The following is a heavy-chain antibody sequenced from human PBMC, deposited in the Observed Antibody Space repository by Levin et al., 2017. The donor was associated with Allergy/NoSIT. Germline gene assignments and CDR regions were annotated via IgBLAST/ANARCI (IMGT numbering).Heavy chain of an antibody. Sequence: ESGPTLVKPTQTLTLTCTFSGFSLSTSGVGVGWIRQPPGKALEWLALIYWDDDKRYSPSLKSRLTITKDTSKNQVVLTMTNMDPVDTATYYCAHSDYDFWSGYYRTNNWFDPWGQGTLVTVSS. CDR2: IYWDDDK. CDR1: GFSLSTSGVG. CDR3: AHSDYDFWSGYYRTNNWFDP. J-gene: IGHJ5*02. D-gene: IGHD3-3*01. V-gene: IGHV2-5*02.